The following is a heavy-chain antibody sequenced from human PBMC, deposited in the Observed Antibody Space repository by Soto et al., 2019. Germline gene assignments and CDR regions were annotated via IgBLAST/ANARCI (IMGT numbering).Heavy chain of an antibody. V-gene: IGHV3-21*01. D-gene: IGHD3-10*01. J-gene: IGHJ5*02. CDR1: GFTCSSYS. Sequence: GGSLRLSCAASGFTCSSYSMNWVRQAPGKGLEWVSSISSSSSYIYYADSVKGRFTISRDNAKNSLYLQMNSLRGEDTAVCYCARESPRPRPGAPWGQGTLVTVSS. CDR3: ARESPRPRPGAP. CDR2: ISSSSSYI.